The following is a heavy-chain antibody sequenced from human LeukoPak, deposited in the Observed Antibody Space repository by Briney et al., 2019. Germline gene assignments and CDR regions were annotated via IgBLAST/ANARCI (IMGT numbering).Heavy chain of an antibody. CDR3: ARGGDGYNAFNWFDP. CDR1: GYTFTGYY. D-gene: IGHD5-24*01. CDR2: INPNSGGT. Sequence: ASVKVSCKASGYTFTGYYMHWVRQAPGQGLEWMGWINPNSGGTNYAQKFQGRVTMTRDTSISTAYMELSRLRSDDTAVYYCARGGDGYNAFNWFDPWGLGTLVTVSS. V-gene: IGHV1-2*02. J-gene: IGHJ5*02.